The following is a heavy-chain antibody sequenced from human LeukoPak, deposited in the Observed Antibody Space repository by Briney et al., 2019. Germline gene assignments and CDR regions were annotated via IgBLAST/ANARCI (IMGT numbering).Heavy chain of an antibody. Sequence: SETLSLTCAVYGGSFSGYYWSWIRQPPGKGLEWIGEINHSGSTNYNPSLKSRVTISVDTSKNQFSLKLSSVTAADTAVYYCASMASGSYKSGAFDIWGQGTMVTVSS. D-gene: IGHD1-26*01. CDR1: GGSFSGYY. V-gene: IGHV4-34*01. CDR2: INHSGST. J-gene: IGHJ3*02. CDR3: ASMASGSYKSGAFDI.